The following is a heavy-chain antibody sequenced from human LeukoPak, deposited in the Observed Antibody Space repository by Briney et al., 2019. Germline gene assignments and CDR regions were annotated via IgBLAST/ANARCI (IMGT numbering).Heavy chain of an antibody. CDR3: ARDNYYDSSGYSPQGGDY. D-gene: IGHD3-22*01. J-gene: IGHJ4*02. CDR2: INLSGGGT. CDR1: GYTFTNYY. Sequence: GASVKVSYKASGYTFTNYYIHWVRQAPGQGLEWKGRINLSGGGTTYAQKFQGRVTMTRDTSTSTAYMELSSLRSEDTAMYYCARDNYYDSSGYSPQGGDYWGQGTLVTVSS. V-gene: IGHV1-46*01.